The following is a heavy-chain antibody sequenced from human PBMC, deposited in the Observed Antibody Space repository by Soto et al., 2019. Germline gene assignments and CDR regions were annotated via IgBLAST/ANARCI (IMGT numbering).Heavy chain of an antibody. CDR1: GFTFTSNA. Sequence: GGSLRLSCAASGFTFTSNAMSWVRQAPGKELEWVSIISASAGRTYYADAVKGRFTISRDNSKNTLYLQMNSLRAEDTAVYYCAKITSARVFYFGLDVWGQGTTV. CDR2: ISASAGRT. J-gene: IGHJ6*02. CDR3: AKITSARVFYFGLDV. D-gene: IGHD2-2*01. V-gene: IGHV3-23*01.